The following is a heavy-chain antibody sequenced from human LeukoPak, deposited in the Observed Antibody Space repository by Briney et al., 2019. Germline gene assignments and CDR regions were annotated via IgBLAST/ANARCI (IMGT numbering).Heavy chain of an antibody. CDR2: MNPNSGNT. Sequence: GASVKVSCKASGYTFTSYDINWVRQATRQGLEWMGWMNPNSGNTGYAQKFQGRVTMTRNTSISTAYMELSSLRSEDTAVYYCARGSVLLWFGDPSGFDYWGQGTLVTVSS. CDR1: GYTFTSYD. D-gene: IGHD3-10*01. J-gene: IGHJ4*02. V-gene: IGHV1-8*01. CDR3: ARGSVLLWFGDPSGFDY.